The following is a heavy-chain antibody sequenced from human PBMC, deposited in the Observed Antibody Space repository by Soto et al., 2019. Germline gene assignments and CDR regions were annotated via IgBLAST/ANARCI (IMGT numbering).Heavy chain of an antibody. D-gene: IGHD6-25*01. CDR1: GFTFSSYA. Sequence: GGSLRLSCAASGFTFSSYAMSWVRQAPGKGLEWVSAISGSGGSTYYADSVKGRFTISRDNSKNTLYLQMNSLRAEDTAVYYCAKVQAAKPHYYYYYGMDVWGQGTTVTVSS. J-gene: IGHJ6*02. V-gene: IGHV3-23*01. CDR3: AKVQAAKPHYYYYYGMDV. CDR2: ISGSGGST.